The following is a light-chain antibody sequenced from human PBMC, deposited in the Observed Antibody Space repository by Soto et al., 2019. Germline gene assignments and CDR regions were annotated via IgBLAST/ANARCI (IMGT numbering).Light chain of an antibody. CDR3: QQYNKWPPGT. CDR1: QSVSGN. J-gene: IGKJ1*01. Sequence: EIVMTQSPATLSVSPGEGATLSCRASQSVSGNLAWYQQKPGQAPRLLIYDASTRATGVPARFSGSGSGTEFTLTISGLQSEDFAIYYCQQYNKWPPGTFGQGTKVDIK. CDR2: DAS. V-gene: IGKV3-15*01.